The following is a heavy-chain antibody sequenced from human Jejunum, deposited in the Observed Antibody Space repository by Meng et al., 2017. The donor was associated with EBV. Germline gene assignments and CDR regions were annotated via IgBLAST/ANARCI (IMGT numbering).Heavy chain of an antibody. V-gene: IGHV6-1*01. CDR1: GDSVSSNSAV. J-gene: IGHJ4*02. CDR3: ARDSPSLSLFAY. Sequence: QVQLQQSGSGLVKPSQTLSPPCSISGDSVSSNSAVWNWIRQSPSRGLEWLGRTYYRSQDYNEYPPSVESRIPINPDTSKNQFSLQLNSVTPEDTAVSSCARDSPSLSLFAYLGQGTLVTVS. CDR2: TYYRSQDYN.